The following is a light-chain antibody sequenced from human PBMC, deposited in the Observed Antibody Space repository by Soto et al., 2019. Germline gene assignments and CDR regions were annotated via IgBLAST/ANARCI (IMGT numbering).Light chain of an antibody. CDR1: SSNIGSNT. J-gene: IGLJ2*01. CDR3: AAWDDSLNGVV. Sequence: QSVLTQPPSASGTPGQRVTISCSGSSSNIGSNTVHWYQQLPGTAPKLLIYRNYQRPSGVPDRFSGSKSGTSASLAISGLQSEDEADYYCAAWDDSLNGVVFGGGTKLTVL. V-gene: IGLV1-44*01. CDR2: RNY.